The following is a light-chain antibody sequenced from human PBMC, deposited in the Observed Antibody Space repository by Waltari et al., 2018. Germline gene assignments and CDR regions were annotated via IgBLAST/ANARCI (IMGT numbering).Light chain of an antibody. Sequence: QLVVTHLPSASASLGASVKLTCTLRSDQINYGIAWHQQQPGKGPRYLMKVNNDGTHVKADGIPDRFSASSSGAERYLTISSVQSEDEGDYYCQTWGTGFWVFGGGTKLTVL. CDR1: SDQINYG. CDR2: VNNDGTH. J-gene: IGLJ3*02. V-gene: IGLV4-69*01. CDR3: QTWGTGFWV.